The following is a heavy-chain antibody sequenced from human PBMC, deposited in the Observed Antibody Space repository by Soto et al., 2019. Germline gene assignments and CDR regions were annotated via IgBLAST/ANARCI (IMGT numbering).Heavy chain of an antibody. CDR2: ILPLIDVT. CDR1: GGSFASHS. V-gene: IGHV1-69*02. J-gene: IGHJ6*04. CDR3: ARAPIYDLLTGYEMDV. D-gene: IGHD3-9*01. Sequence: VQLVQSGAELKNPGSSVQVSCEVSGGSFASHSVNWVRQAPGQGLEWMGRILPLIDVTNYAPRFQGRVTITADKTATAAYLEVHSLRSEDTAVYFCARAPIYDLLTGYEMDVWGKGTTVTVFS.